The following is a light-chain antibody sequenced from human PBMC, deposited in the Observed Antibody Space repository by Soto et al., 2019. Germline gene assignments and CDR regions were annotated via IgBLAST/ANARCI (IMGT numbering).Light chain of an antibody. CDR2: DAS. Sequence: ANQMTQSPSSLSASVGDKVTITCRASQAIRTSLVWYQQKSGKAPSLLIADASSRHSGVPSRFSGSGFCTDFNLTINGLQPEDFATYYCLQDATYPWTFGQGTRVDIK. V-gene: IGKV1-6*01. CDR3: LQDATYPWT. CDR1: QAIRTS. J-gene: IGKJ1*01.